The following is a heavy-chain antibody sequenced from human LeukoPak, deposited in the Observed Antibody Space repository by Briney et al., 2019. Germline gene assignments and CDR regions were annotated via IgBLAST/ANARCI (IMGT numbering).Heavy chain of an antibody. D-gene: IGHD3-22*01. CDR3: ARCYDSSALMLTY. CDR1: GFTFSSYG. Sequence: GGSLRLSCAASGFTFSSYGMHWVRQAPGKGLEWVAVIWYDGTNKYYVDSVKGRFTISRDNSKNTLYLQMNSLRAEDTAVYYCARCYDSSALMLTYWGQGTLVTVSS. CDR2: IWYDGTNK. J-gene: IGHJ4*02. V-gene: IGHV3-33*01.